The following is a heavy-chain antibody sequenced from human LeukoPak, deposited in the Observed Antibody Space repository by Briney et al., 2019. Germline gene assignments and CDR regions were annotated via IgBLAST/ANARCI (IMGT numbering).Heavy chain of an antibody. J-gene: IGHJ4*02. D-gene: IGHD2-2*01. CDR1: RFTFSNYW. CDR2: IKPDGSGK. V-gene: IGHV3-7*01. CDR3: SSQPAVLDLDY. Sequence: GGSLRLSCAASRFTFSNYWMTWVRQGPGKGLEWVANIKPDGSGKNYVDSVKGRFTIFRDNAKNSLYLQMNSLRVEDTAVYYCSSQPAVLDLDYWSQGTLVTVSS.